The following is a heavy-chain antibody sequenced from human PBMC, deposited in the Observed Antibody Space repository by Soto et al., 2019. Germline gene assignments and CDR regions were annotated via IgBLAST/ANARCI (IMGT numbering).Heavy chain of an antibody. CDR3: AKEIVAAAYVATSPFDF. V-gene: IGHV3-23*01. CDR1: GFTFSSYA. D-gene: IGHD2-15*01. CDR2: IDGSGGET. J-gene: IGHJ4*02. Sequence: EVRLLESGGGLVQPGGSLRLSCAASGFTFSSYAMGWVRQAPGKGLEWVSGIDGSGGETSFADSVKGRFTISRDNSENTLYLHMNSLRAEDTARYFCAKEIVAAAYVATSPFDFWGEGTLVTVSS.